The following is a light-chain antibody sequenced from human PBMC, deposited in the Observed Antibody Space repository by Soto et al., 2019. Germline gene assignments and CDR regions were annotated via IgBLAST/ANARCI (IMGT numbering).Light chain of an antibody. Sequence: EIVLTQSPATLSFSPGERATLSCRASQSVSSYLAWYQQKPGQTPRLLIYDASNRATGIPARFSGSGSGTDFTLTISSLEPEDFAVYYCQKRTSWPITFGQGTRLEIK. V-gene: IGKV3-11*01. CDR2: DAS. J-gene: IGKJ5*01. CDR3: QKRTSWPIT. CDR1: QSVSSY.